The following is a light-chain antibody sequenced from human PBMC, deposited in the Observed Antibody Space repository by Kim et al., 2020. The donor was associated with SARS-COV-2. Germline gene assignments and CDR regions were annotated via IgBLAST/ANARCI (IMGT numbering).Light chain of an antibody. CDR2: WAS. CDR3: QQYYGTPYT. CDR1: QSVLYSSTNKNY. V-gene: IGKV4-1*01. J-gene: IGKJ2*01. Sequence: RATINCKSSQSVLYSSTNKNYLAWYQQKPGQPPKLLFYWASTRESGVPDRFTGSGSGTDFTLTISSLQVEDVAVYYCQQYYGTPYTFGQGTKLEI.